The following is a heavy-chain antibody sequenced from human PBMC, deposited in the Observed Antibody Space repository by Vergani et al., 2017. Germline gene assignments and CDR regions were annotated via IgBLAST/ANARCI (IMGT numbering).Heavy chain of an antibody. D-gene: IGHD2-21*02. Sequence: EVQLVQSGAEVKKPGATMKISCKVSGYTFTDHYMHWVKQAPGKGLEWMVLVDPEDGETIYAEKFKGRVTIAADTTTDTAHLEVSSLRSEDAAVHYCATPQNVTSSGMEVWGQGTTVIVSS. V-gene: IGHV1-69-2*01. J-gene: IGHJ6*02. CDR3: ATPQNVTSSGMEV. CDR1: GYTFTDHY. CDR2: VDPEDGET.